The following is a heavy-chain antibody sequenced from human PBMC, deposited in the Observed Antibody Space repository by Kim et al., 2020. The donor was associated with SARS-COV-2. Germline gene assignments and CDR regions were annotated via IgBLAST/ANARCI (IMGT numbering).Heavy chain of an antibody. CDR2: IDWDDDK. Sequence: SGPTLVNPTHPLTLTCTFSGFSLSTSGMCVSWIRQPPGKALEWLALIDWDDDKYYSTSLKTRLTISKDTSKNQVVLTMTNMDPVDTATYYCARTQIPIAAAGSGYYYYGMDVWGQGTTVTVSS. D-gene: IGHD6-13*01. V-gene: IGHV2-70*01. CDR3: ARTQIPIAAAGSGYYYYGMDV. J-gene: IGHJ6*02. CDR1: GFSLSTSGMC.